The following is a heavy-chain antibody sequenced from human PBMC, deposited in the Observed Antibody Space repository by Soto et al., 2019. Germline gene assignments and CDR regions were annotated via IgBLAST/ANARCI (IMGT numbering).Heavy chain of an antibody. V-gene: IGHV4-39*07. D-gene: IGHD3-3*01. CDR3: ARGKLRFLEWLSTPGFDY. Sequence: SETLSLTCTVSGGSISSSSYYWGWIRQPPGKGLEWIGSIYYSGSTNYNPSLKSRVTISVDTSKNQFSLKLSSVTAADTAVYYCARGKLRFLEWLSTPGFDYWGQGTLVTVSS. CDR2: IYYSGST. J-gene: IGHJ4*02. CDR1: GGSISSSSYY.